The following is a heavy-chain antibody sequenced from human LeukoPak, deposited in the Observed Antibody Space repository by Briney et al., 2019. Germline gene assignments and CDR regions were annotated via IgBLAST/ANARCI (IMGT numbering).Heavy chain of an antibody. D-gene: IGHD2-2*01. V-gene: IGHV1-2*02. CDR1: GYALTDYS. CDR2: INPDDGDT. J-gene: IGHJ4*02. Sequence: ASVNVSCKASGYALTDYSIHWVRHAPGPGMEWMGWINPDDGDTNYAQKFQGRVTMTRDTSISTAHMEVSRLRSDDTAVYYCARANFLYCSSSTCLFDYWGQGTLVTVSS. CDR3: ARANFLYCSSSTCLFDY.